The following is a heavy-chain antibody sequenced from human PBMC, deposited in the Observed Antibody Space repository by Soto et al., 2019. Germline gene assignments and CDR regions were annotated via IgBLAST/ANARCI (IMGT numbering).Heavy chain of an antibody. CDR1: GFTFSSYG. CDR2: ISYDGSNK. D-gene: IGHD2-2*01. Sequence: GGSLRLSCAASGFTFSSYGMHWVRQAPGKGLEWVAVISYDGSNKYYADSVKGRFTISRDNSKNTLYLQMNSLRAEDTAVYYWAKGSIVVPAAHFDYWDQGTLVTVSS. V-gene: IGHV3-30*18. J-gene: IGHJ4*02. CDR3: AKGSIVVPAAHFDY.